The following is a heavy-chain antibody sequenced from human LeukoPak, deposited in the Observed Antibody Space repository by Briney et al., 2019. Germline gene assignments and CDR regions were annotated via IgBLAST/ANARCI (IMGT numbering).Heavy chain of an antibody. CDR1: GGSFTGFS. J-gene: IGHJ6*02. V-gene: IGHV4-34*01. CDR2: ILDTGST. Sequence: SETLSLTCDVYGGSFTGFSWSWVCQTPGKGLEWIGEILDTGSTNYNPSLKSRVTMLLDTSKKHFSMKVTSVTAADSAVYYCARGPRQLWPRDYSYGMDVWGQGTTVTVSS. CDR3: ARGPRQLWPRDYSYGMDV. D-gene: IGHD5-18*01.